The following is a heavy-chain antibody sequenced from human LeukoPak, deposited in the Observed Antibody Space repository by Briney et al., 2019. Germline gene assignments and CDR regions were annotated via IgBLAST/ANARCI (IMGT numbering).Heavy chain of an antibody. D-gene: IGHD6-6*01. CDR3: ARRARMVWFDP. V-gene: IGHV4-31*03. J-gene: IGHJ5*02. CDR2: IYYSGST. CDR1: GGSISSGGYY. Sequence: SETLSLTCTVSGGSISSGGYYWSWIRQHPGKGLEWIGYIYYSGSTYYNPSLKSRVTISVDTSKNQFSLKLSSVTAADTAVYYCARRARMVWFDPWGQGTLVTVSS.